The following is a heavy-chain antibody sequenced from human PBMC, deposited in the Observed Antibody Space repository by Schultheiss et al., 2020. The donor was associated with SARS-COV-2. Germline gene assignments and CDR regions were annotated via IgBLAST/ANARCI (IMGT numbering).Heavy chain of an antibody. Sequence: SQTLSLTCTVSGYSISSGYYWGWIRQPAGKGLEWIGRIYTSGSTNYNPSLKSRVTMSVDTSKNQFSLKLSSVTAADTAVYYCARDRSYGYYFDYWGQGTLVTVSS. V-gene: IGHV4-61*02. J-gene: IGHJ4*02. CDR3: ARDRSYGYYFDY. CDR2: IYTSGST. D-gene: IGHD3-16*01. CDR1: GYSISSGYY.